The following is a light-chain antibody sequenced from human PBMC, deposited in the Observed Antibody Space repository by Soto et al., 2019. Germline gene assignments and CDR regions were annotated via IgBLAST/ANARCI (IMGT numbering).Light chain of an antibody. Sequence: AIRMTQSPSSFSASTGDRVTITCRASHGISSYLAWYQQKPGKAPKLLIYAASTLQSGVPSRFSGSGSGTDFTLTISSLQPEDFATYYCQQSYSTPPVTFGPGTKVDIK. J-gene: IGKJ3*01. CDR2: AAS. CDR1: HGISSY. V-gene: IGKV1-8*01. CDR3: QQSYSTPPVT.